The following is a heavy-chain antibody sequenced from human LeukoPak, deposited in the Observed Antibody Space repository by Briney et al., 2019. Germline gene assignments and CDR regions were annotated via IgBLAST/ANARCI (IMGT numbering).Heavy chain of an antibody. CDR3: ARGKVYYGSGSYFFY. J-gene: IGHJ4*02. V-gene: IGHV3-30*04. CDR2: ISYDGSNK. Sequence: PGGSLRLSCAASGFTFSSYAMHWVRQAPDKGLEWEAVISYDGSNKYYADSVKGRFTISRDNSKNTLYLQMNSLRAEDTAVYYCARGKVYYGSGSYFFYWGQGTLVTVSS. D-gene: IGHD3-10*01. CDR1: GFTFSSYA.